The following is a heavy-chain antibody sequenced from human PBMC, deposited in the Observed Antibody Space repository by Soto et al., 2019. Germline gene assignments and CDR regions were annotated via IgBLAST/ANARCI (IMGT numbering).Heavy chain of an antibody. Sequence: GGSLRLSCAASGFTFSSYGMHWVRQAPGKGLEWVAVIWYDGSNKYYADSVKGRFTISRDNSKNTLYLQMNSLRAEDTAVYYCARDRWPGTTYYYYMDVWGKGTTVTVSS. CDR1: GFTFSSYG. J-gene: IGHJ6*03. CDR2: IWYDGSNK. V-gene: IGHV3-33*01. D-gene: IGHD1-1*01. CDR3: ARDRWPGTTYYYYMDV.